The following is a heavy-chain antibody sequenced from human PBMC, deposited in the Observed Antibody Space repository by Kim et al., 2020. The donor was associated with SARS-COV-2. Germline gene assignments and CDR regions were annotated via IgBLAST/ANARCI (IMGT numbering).Heavy chain of an antibody. Sequence: GGSLRLSCAASGFTFSTYGMHWVRQAPGKGLEWVAVISYDGSNKYYADSVKGRFTISRDNSKNTLYLQMNSLRAEDTAVYYCARGGGAWALFDYWGQGTLVTVSS. V-gene: IGHV3-33*05. CDR2: ISYDGSNK. CDR1: GFTFSTYG. D-gene: IGHD2-21*02. J-gene: IGHJ4*02. CDR3: ARGGGAWALFDY.